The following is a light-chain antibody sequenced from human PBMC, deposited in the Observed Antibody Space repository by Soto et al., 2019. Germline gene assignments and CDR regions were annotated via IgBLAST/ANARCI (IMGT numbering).Light chain of an antibody. CDR1: SSNIGTGYD. Sequence: QSVLTQPPSVSGAPGQRVTISCTGSSSNIGTGYDVYWYQHLPGTAPKLLIYGNSNRPSGVPDRFSGSKSGTSASLAIPGLQADDEADYYCQSYDSLLSASYVFGTGTKLTVL. V-gene: IGLV1-40*01. J-gene: IGLJ1*01. CDR2: GNS. CDR3: QSYDSLLSASYV.